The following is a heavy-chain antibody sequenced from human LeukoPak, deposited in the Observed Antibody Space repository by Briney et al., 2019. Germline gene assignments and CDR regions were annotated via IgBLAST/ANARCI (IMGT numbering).Heavy chain of an antibody. Sequence: SVKVSCKASGGTFSSYAISWVRQAPGQGLEWMGGIIPIFGTANYAQKLQGRVTITADESTSTAYMELSSLRSEDTAVYYCARGWDVVVPAAIGGYYYYGMDVWGQGTTVTVSS. J-gene: IGHJ6*02. D-gene: IGHD2-2*01. CDR3: ARGWDVVVPAAIGGYYYYGMDV. CDR1: GGTFSSYA. V-gene: IGHV1-69*13. CDR2: IIPIFGTA.